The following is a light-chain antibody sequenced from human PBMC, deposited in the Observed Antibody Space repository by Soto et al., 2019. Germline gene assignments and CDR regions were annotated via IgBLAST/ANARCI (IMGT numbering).Light chain of an antibody. CDR2: DAS. CDR1: QTINSW. V-gene: IGKV1-5*01. CDR3: QQYDSYSSGP. J-gene: IGKJ1*01. Sequence: DIQMTQSPSTLSASVGDRVXLPCRASQTINSWLAWYQQKPGKAPKVLIFDASSLKTGVPSRFSGSGSGTEFTLTISNLQPDDFATYYCQQYDSYSSGPFGQGTKVDIK.